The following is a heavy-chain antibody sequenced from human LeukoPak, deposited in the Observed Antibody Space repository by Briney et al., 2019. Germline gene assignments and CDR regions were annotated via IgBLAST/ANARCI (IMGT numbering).Heavy chain of an antibody. D-gene: IGHD3-22*01. V-gene: IGHV3-33*06. CDR3: AKLYDSSGFDY. J-gene: IGHJ4*02. CDR1: GFTFSSYG. Sequence: GSLRLSCAASGFTFSSYGMHWVRQAPGKGLEWVAVIWYDGSNKYYADPVKGRFTISRDNSKNTLYLQMNSLRAEDTAVYYCAKLYDSSGFDYWDQGTLVTVSS. CDR2: IWYDGSNK.